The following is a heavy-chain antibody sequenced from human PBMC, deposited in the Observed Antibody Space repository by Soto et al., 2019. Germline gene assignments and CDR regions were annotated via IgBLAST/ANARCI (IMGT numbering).Heavy chain of an antibody. D-gene: IGHD1-1*01. CDR1: GGSISRSPYY. CDR3: ARHGPLTNNWNQLNC. Sequence: QLQLQESGPGLVKPSETLSLTCTVSGGSISRSPYYWAWIRQPPGKGLQWIGNIYYNGNTFYNPSLKSRGTISIDTSKSQSSLGLSSVTASDTAVYYCARHGPLTNNWNQLNCWGQGTLVTVSS. V-gene: IGHV4-39*01. J-gene: IGHJ4*02. CDR2: IYYNGNT.